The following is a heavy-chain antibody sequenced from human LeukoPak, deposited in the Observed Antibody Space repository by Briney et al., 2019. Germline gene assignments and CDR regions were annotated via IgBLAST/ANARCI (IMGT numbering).Heavy chain of an antibody. D-gene: IGHD3-10*01. V-gene: IGHV3-21*04. CDR2: ISSSSSYI. Sequence: GGSLRLSCAAPGFTFSSYSMNWVRQAPGKGLEWVSSISSSSSYIYYADSVKGRFTVSRDNVKNSLYLQMNSLRADDTALYYCVVTSGRSGGIWGQGALVTVSS. CDR3: VVTSGRSGGI. CDR1: GFTFSSYS. J-gene: IGHJ4*02.